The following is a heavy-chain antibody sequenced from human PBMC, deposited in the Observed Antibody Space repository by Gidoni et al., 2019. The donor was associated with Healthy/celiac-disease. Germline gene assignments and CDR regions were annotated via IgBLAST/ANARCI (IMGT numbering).Heavy chain of an antibody. CDR2: IRSKAYGGTT. CDR1: GFTFGDYA. Sequence: EVQLVESGGGLVQPGRSLRLSCTASGFTFGDYAMSWFRQAPGKGLEWVGFIRSKAYGGTTEYAASVKGRFTISRDDSKSIAYLQMNSLKTEDTAVYYCTRGWSSSGWYEFDHYGMDVWGQGTTVTVSS. V-gene: IGHV3-49*03. CDR3: TRGWSSSGWYEFDHYGMDV. D-gene: IGHD6-19*01. J-gene: IGHJ6*02.